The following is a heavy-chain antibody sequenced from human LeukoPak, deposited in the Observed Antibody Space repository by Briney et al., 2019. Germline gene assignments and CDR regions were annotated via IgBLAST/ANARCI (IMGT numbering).Heavy chain of an antibody. CDR3: ARASYDVLTG. J-gene: IGHJ4*02. V-gene: IGHV3-48*03. D-gene: IGHD3-9*01. CDR2: ISSSGDTI. Sequence: GGSLRLSCEASGFTFSSYQMNWVHQAPGKGLEWIAYISSSGDTIYYADSVKGRFTISRDNAKNSLYLQMNTLRTEDTAVYYCARASYDVLTGWGQGTLVAVSS. CDR1: GFTFSSYQ.